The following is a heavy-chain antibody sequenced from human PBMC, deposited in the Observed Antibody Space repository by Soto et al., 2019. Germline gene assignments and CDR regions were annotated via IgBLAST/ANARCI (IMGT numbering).Heavy chain of an antibody. V-gene: IGHV1-46*01. CDR2: INPSGGST. Sequence: ASVKVSCKASGYTFTSYYMHWVRQAPGQGLEWMGVINPSGGSTNYAQKFQGRVTMTRDTSTRTAYMELSSLRSEDTAVYYCASSSGSYYKRSFDPWGQGTLVTVSS. J-gene: IGHJ5*02. CDR3: ASSSGSYYKRSFDP. CDR1: GYTFTSYY. D-gene: IGHD3-10*01.